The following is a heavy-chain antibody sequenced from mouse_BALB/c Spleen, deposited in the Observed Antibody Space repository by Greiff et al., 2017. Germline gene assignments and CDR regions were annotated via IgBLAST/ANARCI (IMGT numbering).Heavy chain of an antibody. CDR2: ISSGGGST. V-gene: IGHV5-12-1*01. D-gene: IGHD2-3*01. Sequence: EVTLVESGGGLVKPGGSLKLSCAASGFAFSSYDMSWVRQTPEKRLEWVAYISSGGGSTYYPDTVKGRFTISRDNAKNTLYLQMSSLKSEDTAMYYCARRGWLLFAYWGQGTLVTVSA. CDR3: ARRGWLLFAY. CDR1: GFAFSSYD. J-gene: IGHJ3*01.